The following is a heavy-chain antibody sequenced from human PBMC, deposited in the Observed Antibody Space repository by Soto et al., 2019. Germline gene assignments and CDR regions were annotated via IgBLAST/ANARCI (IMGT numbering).Heavy chain of an antibody. CDR2: LYWSGDTI. J-gene: IGHJ4*01. V-gene: IGHV3-9*01. CDR3: AKDRYDLSWYEVARDC. Sequence: PLRLACTASGFSFDRYAMHWVRHVPGKGLEWVAGLYWSGDTIAYADSVKGRFTSSRHNVKNSVFLQTNSLRPAHTGLYECAKDRYDLSWYEVARDCRGHGT. CDR1: GFSFDRYA. D-gene: IGHD5-12*01.